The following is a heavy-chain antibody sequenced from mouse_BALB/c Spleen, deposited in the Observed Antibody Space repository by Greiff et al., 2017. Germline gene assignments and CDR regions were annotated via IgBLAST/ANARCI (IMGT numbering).Heavy chain of an antibody. D-gene: IGHD2-4*01. CDR2: ISSGGSYT. CDR3: TRDGYYDQAWFAY. Sequence: EVQGVESGGGLVKPGGSLKLSCAASGFTFSSYTMSWVRQTPEKRLEWVATISSGGSYTYYPDSVKGRFTISRDNAKNTLYLQMSSLKSEDTAMYYCTRDGYYDQAWFAYWGQGTLVTVSA. CDR1: GFTFSSYT. V-gene: IGHV5-6-4*01. J-gene: IGHJ3*01.